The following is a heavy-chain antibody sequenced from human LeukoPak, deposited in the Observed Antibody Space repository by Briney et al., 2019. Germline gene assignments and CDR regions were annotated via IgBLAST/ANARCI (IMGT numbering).Heavy chain of an antibody. CDR3: ARRDIVATIDY. Sequence: SETLSLTCTVSGGSISTSSYYWAWIRQPPEKGLEWIGSIYYSGSTFYNPSLKSRVTISGDTSKNQFSLKLSSVTAADTAVYYCARRDIVATIDYWGQGTLVTVSS. J-gene: IGHJ4*02. CDR1: GGSISTSSYY. V-gene: IGHV4-39*01. D-gene: IGHD5-12*01. CDR2: IYYSGST.